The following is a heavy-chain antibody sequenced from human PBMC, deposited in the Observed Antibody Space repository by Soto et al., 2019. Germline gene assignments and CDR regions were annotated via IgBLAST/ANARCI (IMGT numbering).Heavy chain of an antibody. CDR1: GGSFSNNY. CDR2: ISPSGTT. CDR3: ATSLWFGTQPEI. D-gene: IGHD3-10*01. J-gene: IGHJ4*02. Sequence: QVQLQQWGAGLLKPSETLSLTCAVYGGSFSNNYWTWFRQPPGKGLEWIGEISPSGTTKYIPSLKSRGTISVDTSRKQFFLKVTSVSAADMAVYYCATSLWFGTQPEIWGPGTLVTVSS. V-gene: IGHV4-34*01.